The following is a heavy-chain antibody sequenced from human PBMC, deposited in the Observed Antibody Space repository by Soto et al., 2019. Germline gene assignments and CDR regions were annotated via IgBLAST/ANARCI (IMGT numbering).Heavy chain of an antibody. CDR2: IIPILGIA. J-gene: IGHJ6*04. CDR3: ARGVRGVPYYYYGMDV. CDR1: GGTFSSYT. D-gene: IGHD3-10*01. V-gene: IGHV1-69*02. Sequence: QVQLVQSGAEVKKPGSSVKVSCKASGGTFSSYTISWVRQAPGQGLEWMGRIIPILGIANYAQKFQGRVTITADKSTSTAYMELSSLRSEDTAVYYCARGVRGVPYYYYGMDVWGKGTTVTVSS.